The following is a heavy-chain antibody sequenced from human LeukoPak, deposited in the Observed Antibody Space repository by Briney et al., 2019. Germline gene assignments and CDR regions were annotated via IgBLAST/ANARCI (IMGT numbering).Heavy chain of an antibody. Sequence: KVSCKASGGTFSNYAISWVRQAPGQGLEWMGGIVPGFHTVDYAQRFQDRVTITADESTGTAYMELSSLRSEDTAMYYCARELKLWFGELNFFDYWGQGTLVTVSS. D-gene: IGHD3-10*01. CDR3: ARELKLWFGELNFFDY. CDR1: GGTFSNYA. CDR2: IVPGFHTV. V-gene: IGHV1-69*01. J-gene: IGHJ4*02.